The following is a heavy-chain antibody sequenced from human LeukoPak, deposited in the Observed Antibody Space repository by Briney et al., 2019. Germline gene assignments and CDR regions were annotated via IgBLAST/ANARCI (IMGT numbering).Heavy chain of an antibody. J-gene: IGHJ4*02. D-gene: IGHD3-3*01. CDR1: GFTISSNY. CDR3: ARDFGSAFDY. Sequence: GGSLRLSCAASGFTISSNYMSWVRQAPGKGLEWVSVIYSGGSTYYADSVKGRLTISRDNSKNTLYLQMNSLRAEDTAVYYCARDFGSAFDYWGQGTLVTVSS. CDR2: IYSGGST. V-gene: IGHV3-53*01.